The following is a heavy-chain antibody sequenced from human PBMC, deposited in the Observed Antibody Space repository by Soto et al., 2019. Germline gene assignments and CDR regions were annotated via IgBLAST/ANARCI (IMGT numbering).Heavy chain of an antibody. D-gene: IGHD3-3*01. CDR3: ARISQSDFWSGYYYFFDY. CDR1: GYTFTDYG. V-gene: IGHV1-18*01. CDR2: ITAFNGNT. Sequence: QVHLVQSGAEVEKPGASVKVSCKASGYTFTDYGISWVRQAPGQRLQWMGWITAFNGNTKYAQQFEVRVTRTTDASTSTAYMELRSLESDDTAGYYCARISQSDFWSGYYYFFDYWGQGTLVTVYS. J-gene: IGHJ4*02.